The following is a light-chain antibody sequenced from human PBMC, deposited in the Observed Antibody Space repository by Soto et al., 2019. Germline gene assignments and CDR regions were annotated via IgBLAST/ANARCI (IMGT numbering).Light chain of an antibody. CDR3: QQSSITPRS. CDR2: GAS. V-gene: IGKV1-39*01. J-gene: IGKJ1*01. CDR1: PSISTY. Sequence: DIRLTQSPSSLSASVGDRVTISCRASPSISTYLLWYQQKPGKAPNLLIYGASGLQNGVPSRFTGSGSGTEFTLTITGLQPEDFGTYYCQQSSITPRSFGQGTKVDIK.